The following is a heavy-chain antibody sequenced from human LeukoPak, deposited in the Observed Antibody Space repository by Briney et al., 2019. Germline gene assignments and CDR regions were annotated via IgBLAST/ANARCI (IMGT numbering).Heavy chain of an antibody. CDR1: GGSFSGYY. Sequence: SETLSLTCAVYGGSFSGYYWSWIRQPPGKGLEWIGEINHSGSTNYNPSLKSRVTISVDTSKNQFSLKLSSVTAADTAVYYCARGPGQGSSWYGRRAFDIWGQGTMVTVSS. V-gene: IGHV4-34*01. CDR2: INHSGST. CDR3: ARGPGQGSSWYGRRAFDI. D-gene: IGHD6-13*01. J-gene: IGHJ3*02.